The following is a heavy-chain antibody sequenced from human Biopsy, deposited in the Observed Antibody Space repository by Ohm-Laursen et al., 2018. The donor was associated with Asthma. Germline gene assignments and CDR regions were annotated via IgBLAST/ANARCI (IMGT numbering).Heavy chain of an antibody. J-gene: IGHJ4*02. CDR2: ISGGGPST. V-gene: IGHV3-23*01. CDR3: AKESGTVGWHADYREE. CDR1: GFVFSQCG. D-gene: IGHD4-17*01. Sequence: SLRLSCAASGFVFSQCGMTWVRQAPGRGLEWVATISGGGPSTFYAAPVKGRFTISSDTLKNTVFLHLSSLRAEDTAVYYCAKESGTVGWHADYREEWGRGTLVTVSS.